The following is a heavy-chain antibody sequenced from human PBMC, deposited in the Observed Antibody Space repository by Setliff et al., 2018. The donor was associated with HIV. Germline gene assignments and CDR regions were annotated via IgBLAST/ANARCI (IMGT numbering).Heavy chain of an antibody. V-gene: IGHV4-4*07. CDR2: ISASGST. J-gene: IGHJ4*02. Sequence: SETLSLTCTVSGDSISTDYWSWIRQPADKALEWIGRISASGSTNYNPSLESRVTLSIDTSNNQFSLKLTSVTAADTAVYYCARVYSRSWFFFDHWGQGILVTVSS. CDR3: ARVYSRSWFFFDH. D-gene: IGHD6-13*01. CDR1: GDSISTDY.